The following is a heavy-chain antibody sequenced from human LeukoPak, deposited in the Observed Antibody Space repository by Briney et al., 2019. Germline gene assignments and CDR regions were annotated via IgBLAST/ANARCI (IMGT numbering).Heavy chain of an antibody. Sequence: SETLSLTCTVSGGSISSSSYYWGWIRQPPGKGLEWIGSIYYSGSTYYNPSLKSRVTISVDTSKNQFSLKLSSVTAADTAVYYCARGGSDTAMVNYYYYMDVWGKGTTVTVSS. CDR1: GGSISSSSYY. CDR2: IYYSGST. J-gene: IGHJ6*03. D-gene: IGHD5-18*01. CDR3: ARGGSDTAMVNYYYYMDV. V-gene: IGHV4-39*07.